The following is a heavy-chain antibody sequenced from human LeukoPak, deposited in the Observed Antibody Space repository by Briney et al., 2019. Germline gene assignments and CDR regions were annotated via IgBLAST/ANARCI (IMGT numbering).Heavy chain of an antibody. CDR1: GGSFSSSSYY. CDR3: ARATYSGSYKIDY. D-gene: IGHD1-26*01. J-gene: IGHJ4*02. V-gene: IGHV4-39*07. Sequence: PSETLSLTCTVSGGSFSSSSYYWGWIRQPPGKGLEWIGSIYYSGSTYYNPSLKSRVTISVDTSKNQFSLKLSSVTAADTAVYYCARATYSGSYKIDYWGQGTLVTVSS. CDR2: IYYSGST.